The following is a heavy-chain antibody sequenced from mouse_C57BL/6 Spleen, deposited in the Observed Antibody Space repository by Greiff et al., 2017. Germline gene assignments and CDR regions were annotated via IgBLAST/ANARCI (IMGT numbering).Heavy chain of an antibody. CDR2: INPNNGGT. V-gene: IGHV1-18*01. CDR3: ARRIYDGSIKMAMDY. CDR1: GYTFTDYN. J-gene: IGHJ4*01. D-gene: IGHD2-3*01. Sequence: EVQLQQSGPELVKPGASVKIPCKASGYTFTDYNMDWVKQSHGKSLEWIGDINPNNGGTIYNQKFKGKATLTVDKSSSTAYMELRSLTSEDTAVYYCARRIYDGSIKMAMDYWGQGTSVTVSS.